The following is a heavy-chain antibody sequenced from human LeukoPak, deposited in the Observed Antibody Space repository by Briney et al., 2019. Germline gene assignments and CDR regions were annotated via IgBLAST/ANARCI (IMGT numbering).Heavy chain of an antibody. CDR2: IIPIFGTA. Sequence: ASVKVSCKASGGTFSSYAISWVRQAPGQGLEWMGGIIPIFGTANYAQKFQGRVTITADESTGTAYMELSSLRSEDTAVYYCAVGGGYSYGYIDYWGQGTLVTVSS. CDR3: AVGGGYSYGYIDY. J-gene: IGHJ4*02. CDR1: GGTFSSYA. D-gene: IGHD5-18*01. V-gene: IGHV1-69*13.